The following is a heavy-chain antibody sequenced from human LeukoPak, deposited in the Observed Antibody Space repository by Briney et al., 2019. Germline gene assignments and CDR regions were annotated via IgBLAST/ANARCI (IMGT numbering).Heavy chain of an antibody. J-gene: IGHJ4*02. CDR3: ARDYDILTGNRFDY. V-gene: IGHV4-34*01. CDR1: GGSFSGYY. D-gene: IGHD3-9*01. CDR2: INHSGST. Sequence: SETLSLTCAVYGGSFSGYYWSWIRQPPGKGLEWIGEINHSGSTNYNPSLKSRVTISVDTSKNQFSLKLSSVTAADTAVYYCARDYDILTGNRFDYWGQGTLVTVSS.